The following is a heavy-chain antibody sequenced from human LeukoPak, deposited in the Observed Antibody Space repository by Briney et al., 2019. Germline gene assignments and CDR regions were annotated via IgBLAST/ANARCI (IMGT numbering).Heavy chain of an antibody. CDR1: GFTFSSYE. V-gene: IGHV3-7*01. CDR3: ARSYCSGGSCYFYYYYYMDV. CDR2: IKQDGSEK. D-gene: IGHD2-15*01. J-gene: IGHJ6*03. Sequence: QPGGSLRLSCAASGFTFSSYELNWVRQAPGKGLEWVANIKQDGSEKYYVDSVKGRFTISRDNAKNSLYLQMNSLRAEDTAVYYCARSYCSGGSCYFYYYYYMDVWGKGTTVTVSS.